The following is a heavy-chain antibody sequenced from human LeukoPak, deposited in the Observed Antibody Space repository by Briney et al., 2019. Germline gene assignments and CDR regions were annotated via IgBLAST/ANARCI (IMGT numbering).Heavy chain of an antibody. V-gene: IGHV4-38-2*02. CDR3: AREGSIGDAFDI. CDR1: GYSISSGYY. CDR2: IYHVGST. J-gene: IGHJ3*02. Sequence: NPSETLSLTCTVSGYSISSGYYWGWIRQPPGKGLEWIGSIYHVGSTYYNPSLKSRVTISVDTSKNQFSLKLSSVTAADTAVYYCAREGSIGDAFDIWGQGTMVTVSP.